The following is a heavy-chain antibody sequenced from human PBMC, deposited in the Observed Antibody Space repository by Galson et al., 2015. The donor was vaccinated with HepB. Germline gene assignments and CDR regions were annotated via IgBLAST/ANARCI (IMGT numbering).Heavy chain of an antibody. CDR2: ISGSGGST. Sequence: SLRLSCAASGFTFSSYAMSWVRQAPGKGLEWVSAISGSGGSTYYADSVKGRFTISRDNSKNTLYLQMNSLRAEDTAVYYCAKDSEWEPLLEVDYWGQGTLVTVSS. V-gene: IGHV3-23*01. CDR1: GFTFSSYA. CDR3: AKDSEWEPLLEVDY. J-gene: IGHJ4*02. D-gene: IGHD1-26*01.